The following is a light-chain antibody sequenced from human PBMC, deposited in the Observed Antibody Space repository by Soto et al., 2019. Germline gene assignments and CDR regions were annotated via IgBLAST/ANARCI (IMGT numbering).Light chain of an antibody. CDR2: GNS. J-gene: IGLJ3*02. V-gene: IGLV1-40*01. CDR3: QSYDSSLSGWV. CDR1: SSNIWAGYD. Sequence: QSVLTQPPSVSGAPGQRVTISCTGSSSNIWAGYDVHWYQQLPGTAPKLLIYGNSNRPSGVPDRLSGSKSGTSASLAITGLQAEDEADYYCQSYDSSLSGWVFGGGTQVTVL.